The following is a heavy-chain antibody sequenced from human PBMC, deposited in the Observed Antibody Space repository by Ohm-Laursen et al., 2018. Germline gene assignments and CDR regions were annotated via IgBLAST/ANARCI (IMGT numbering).Heavy chain of an antibody. Sequence: GASVKVSCKASGYTFTAYYMHWVRQAPGQGLEWMGWIKPNSGGTNYAQKFQGRVTMTTDTSTSTAYMDVRGLRSDDTAVYYCARGDTYGFDYWGQGTLVTVSS. CDR2: IKPNSGGT. CDR3: ARGDTYGFDY. D-gene: IGHD3-10*01. CDR1: GYTFTAYY. J-gene: IGHJ4*02. V-gene: IGHV1-2*02.